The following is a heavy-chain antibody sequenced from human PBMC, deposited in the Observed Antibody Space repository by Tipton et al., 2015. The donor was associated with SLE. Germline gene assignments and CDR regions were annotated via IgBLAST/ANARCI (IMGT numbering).Heavy chain of an antibody. Sequence: SLRLSCAASGFTFSNYAMTWVRQAPGKGLEWVSGISGSGSTIYYADSVKGRFTISRDNAKNSLYLQMNSLRAEDTAVYYCAREPGTSWPDYWGQGTLVTVSS. J-gene: IGHJ4*02. CDR1: GFTFSNYA. D-gene: IGHD2-2*01. CDR3: AREPGTSWPDY. CDR2: ISGSGSTI. V-gene: IGHV3-21*01.